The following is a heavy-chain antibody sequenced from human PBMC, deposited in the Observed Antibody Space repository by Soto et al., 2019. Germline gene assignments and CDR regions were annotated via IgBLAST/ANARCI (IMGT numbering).Heavy chain of an antibody. V-gene: IGHV4-4*02. CDR1: SGSISSSNW. D-gene: IGHD2-2*01. Sequence: QVQLQESGPGLVKPSGTLSLTCAVSSGSISSSNWWSWVRQPPGKGLEWIGEIYHSGSTNYNPSLKSRVTISVDKSKNRFSLKLSSVTAADTAVYYCASGWYQPLLGYNYYYYYMDVWGKGTTVTVSS. J-gene: IGHJ6*03. CDR3: ASGWYQPLLGYNYYYYYMDV. CDR2: IYHSGST.